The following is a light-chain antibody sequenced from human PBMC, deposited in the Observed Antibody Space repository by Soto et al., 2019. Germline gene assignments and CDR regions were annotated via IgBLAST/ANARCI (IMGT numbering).Light chain of an antibody. V-gene: IGKV3-15*01. CDR3: QQYNNWPPT. Sequence: ETVMTRSPATLSVTPGERATLSCRASQSARISLGWYQQKPGQAPRLLIYDVSTRATGVPARFSGSGSGTEFTLTISSPQSEDFAVYYCQQYNNWPPTFGQGTRLEI. CDR2: DVS. J-gene: IGKJ5*01. CDR1: QSARIS.